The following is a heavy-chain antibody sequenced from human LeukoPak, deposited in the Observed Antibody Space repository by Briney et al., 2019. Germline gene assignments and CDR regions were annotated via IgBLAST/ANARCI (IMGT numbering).Heavy chain of an antibody. CDR1: GGSISSSNW. CDR2: IYHSGST. D-gene: IGHD2-2*01. CDR3: AWSYCSSTSCYRVNWFDP. V-gene: IGHV4-4*02. J-gene: IGHJ5*02. Sequence: ASGTLSLTCAVSGGSISSSNWWSWVRQPPGKGLEWIGEIYHSGSTNYNPSLKSRVTISVDKSKNQFSLKLSSVTAADTAVYYCAWSYCSSTSCYRVNWFDPWGQGTLVTVSS.